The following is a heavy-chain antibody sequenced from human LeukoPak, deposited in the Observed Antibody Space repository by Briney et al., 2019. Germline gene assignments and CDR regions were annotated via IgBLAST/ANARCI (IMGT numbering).Heavy chain of an antibody. V-gene: IGHV4-39*01. CDR3: ARRDPHYYDSSGYFDY. Sequence: PSETLSLTCTVSGGSISSSSYYWGWIRRPPGKGLEWIGSIYYSGSTYYNPSLKSRVTISVDTSKNQFSLKLSSVTAADTAVYYCARRDPHYYDSSGYFDYWGQGTLVTVSS. CDR1: GGSISSSSYY. J-gene: IGHJ4*02. CDR2: IYYSGST. D-gene: IGHD3-22*01.